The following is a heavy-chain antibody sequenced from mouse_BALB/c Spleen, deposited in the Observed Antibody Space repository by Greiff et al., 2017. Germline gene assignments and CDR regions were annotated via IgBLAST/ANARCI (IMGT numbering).Heavy chain of an antibody. Sequence: EVQLVESGPELVKPGASVKISCKASGYTFTDYNMHWVKQSHGKSLEWIGYIYPYNGGTGYNQKFKSKATLTEDNSSSTAYMELRSLTSEDSAVYYCARRLRDAMDYWGQGTSVTVSS. CDR2: IYPYNGGT. J-gene: IGHJ4*01. V-gene: IGHV1S29*02. CDR1: GYTFTDYN. CDR3: ARRLRDAMDY. D-gene: IGHD2-2*01.